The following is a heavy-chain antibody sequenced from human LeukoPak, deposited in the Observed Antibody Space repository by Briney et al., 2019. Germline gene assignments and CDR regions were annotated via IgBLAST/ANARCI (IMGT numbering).Heavy chain of an antibody. CDR1: GGTFSSYA. Sequence: SVKVSCKASGGTFSSYAISWVRQAPGQGLEWMGRIIPIFGTANYAQKFQGRVTITTDETTSTAYMELSSLRSEDTAVYYCAGGEYYYDSSGYYPLYYFDYWGQGTLVTVSS. CDR2: IIPIFGTA. V-gene: IGHV1-69*05. D-gene: IGHD3-22*01. J-gene: IGHJ4*02. CDR3: AGGEYYYDSSGYYPLYYFDY.